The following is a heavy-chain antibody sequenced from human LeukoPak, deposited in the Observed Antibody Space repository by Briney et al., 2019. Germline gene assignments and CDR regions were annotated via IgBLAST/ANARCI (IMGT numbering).Heavy chain of an antibody. CDR1: GFTFGSYS. CDR3: ARGYGAFDY. Sequence: GGYLRLSCAASGFTFGSYSMNWVRQAPGKGLEWVSSISSNSSYIYYADSVKGRFTISRDNAKNSLYLQMNSLRAEDTAVYYCARGYGAFDYWGQGTLVTVSS. J-gene: IGHJ4*02. D-gene: IGHD4-17*01. CDR2: ISSNSSYI. V-gene: IGHV3-21*01.